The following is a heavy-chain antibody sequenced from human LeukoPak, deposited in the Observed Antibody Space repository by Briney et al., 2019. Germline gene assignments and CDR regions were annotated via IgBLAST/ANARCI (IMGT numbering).Heavy chain of an antibody. V-gene: IGHV3-23*01. CDR3: AKGGYSGSQNFDY. CDR1: GFTLSSYG. Sequence: GGSLRLSCAASGFTLSSYGMSWVRQAPGKGLEWVSAISGSGGSTYYADSVKGRFTISRDNSKNTLYLQMNSLRAEDTAVYYCAKGGYSGSQNFDYWGQGTLVTVSS. D-gene: IGHD1-26*01. CDR2: ISGSGGST. J-gene: IGHJ4*02.